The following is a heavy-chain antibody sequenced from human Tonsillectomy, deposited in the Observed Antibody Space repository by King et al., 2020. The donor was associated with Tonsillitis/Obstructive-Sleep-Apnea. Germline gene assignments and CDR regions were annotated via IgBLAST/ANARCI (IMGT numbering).Heavy chain of an antibody. CDR2: ISSRSSYT. CDR3: ARRADIRGLSLVDY. CDR1: GFTFSDYY. J-gene: IGHJ4*02. Sequence: VQLVESGGGLVKPGGSLRLSCAASGFTFSDYYMNWIRQAPGKGLEWVSYISSRSSYTNNADSVKGRFTISRDNAKNSLYLQMNSLRAEDTAVYYCARRADIRGLSLVDYWGQGTLVTVSS. V-gene: IGHV3-11*05. D-gene: IGHD2-15*01.